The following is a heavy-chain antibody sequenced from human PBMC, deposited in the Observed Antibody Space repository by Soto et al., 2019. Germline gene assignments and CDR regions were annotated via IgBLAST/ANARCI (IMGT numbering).Heavy chain of an antibody. CDR3: AREDSYGWSGESLDV. J-gene: IGHJ6*02. Sequence: QVQLQQWGAGLLKASETLSLTCAVVGDSLRGQSWNWIRQSPGKGLEWIGELDQSGGTNYNPSLKSRAILSDDTSKNQFSLTLISVTAADTAVYYCAREDSYGWSGESLDVWGQGTTVTVSS. CDR1: GDSLRGQS. V-gene: IGHV4-34*01. CDR2: LDQSGGT. D-gene: IGHD6-19*01.